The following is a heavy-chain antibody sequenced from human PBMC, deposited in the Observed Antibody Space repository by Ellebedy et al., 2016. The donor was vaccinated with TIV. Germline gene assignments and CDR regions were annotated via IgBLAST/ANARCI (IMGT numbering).Heavy chain of an antibody. Sequence: SETLSLXXIVSGGSISNYFWTWIRQPAGKGLEWIGRVYTSGSTNYAPSLKSRVTMSVDTSKNRFSLKLSSVTAADTAVYYCARRKGYCSSTSCYADNWFDPWGQGTLVTVSS. D-gene: IGHD2-2*01. V-gene: IGHV4-4*07. CDR2: VYTSGST. CDR3: ARRKGYCSSTSCYADNWFDP. CDR1: GGSISNYF. J-gene: IGHJ5*02.